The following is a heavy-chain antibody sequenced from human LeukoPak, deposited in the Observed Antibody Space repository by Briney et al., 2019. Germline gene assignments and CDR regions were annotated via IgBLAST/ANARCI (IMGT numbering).Heavy chain of an antibody. D-gene: IGHD6-6*01. V-gene: IGHV3-21*01. CDR1: GFTFSNAW. CDR2: ISSSSSYI. J-gene: IGHJ3*02. CDR3: ARDIAARDAFDI. Sequence: GGSLRLSCAASGFTFSNAWMNWVRQAPGKGLEWVSSISSSSSYIYYADSVKGRFTISRDNAKNSLYLQMNSLRAEDTAVYYCARDIAARDAFDIWGQGTMVTVSS.